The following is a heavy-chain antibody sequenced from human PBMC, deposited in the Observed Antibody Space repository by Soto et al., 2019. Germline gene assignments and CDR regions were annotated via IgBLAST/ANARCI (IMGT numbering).Heavy chain of an antibody. V-gene: IGHV6-1*01. CDR2: TYYRSKWYN. Sequence: SQALSRTGAICGDSVSSNSASWNWIRQSPSRGLEWLGRTYYRSKWYNDYAVSVKSRITINPDTSKNQFSLQLNFVTPEDTAVYYCARGIILTQWSHAFDIWGQGTMVTVSS. CDR3: ARGIILTQWSHAFDI. CDR1: GDSVSSNSAS. D-gene: IGHD3-9*01. J-gene: IGHJ3*02.